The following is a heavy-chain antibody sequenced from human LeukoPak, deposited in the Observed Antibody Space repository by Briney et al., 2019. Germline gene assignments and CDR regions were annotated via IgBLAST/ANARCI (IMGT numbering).Heavy chain of an antibody. CDR2: INPSGGGT. Sequence: GASVKVSCKASGYTFTNYYMHWVRQAPGQGLERMGVINPSGGGTSYAQKFQGRVTMTRDTSTSTVYMELSSLRSQDTAIYYCARVGRSGSPYDYWGHGTLVTVSS. V-gene: IGHV1-46*01. CDR3: ARVGRSGSPYDY. J-gene: IGHJ4*01. D-gene: IGHD3-3*01. CDR1: GYTFTNYY.